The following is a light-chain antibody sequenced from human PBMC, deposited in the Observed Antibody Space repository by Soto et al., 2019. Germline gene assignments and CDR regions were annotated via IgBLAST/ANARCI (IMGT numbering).Light chain of an antibody. CDR1: SVHSSYA. Sequence: QLVLTQSPSASASLGASVKLTCTLSSVHSSYAIAWHQQQPEKGPRYLMKLNSDGSHSKGDGIPDRFSGSSSGAERYLTISSLQSEDEADYYCQTWGTGIHVVFGGGTKVTVL. CDR2: LNSDGSH. V-gene: IGLV4-69*01. J-gene: IGLJ2*01. CDR3: QTWGTGIHVV.